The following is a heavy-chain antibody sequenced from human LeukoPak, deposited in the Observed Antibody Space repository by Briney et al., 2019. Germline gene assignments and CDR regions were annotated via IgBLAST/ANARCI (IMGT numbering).Heavy chain of an antibody. CDR1: GFTFSLYV. V-gene: IGHV3-23*01. J-gene: IGHJ4*02. D-gene: IGHD3-22*01. CDR2: ISGGGSST. CDR3: AKDIYYDSSGYRGYFDY. Sequence: GGSLRLSCAASGFTFSLYVMNWVRQTPGKGLEWVSAISGGGSSTFYADSVKGRFTVSRDNSKNTLYLQMNSLRAEDTAVYYCAKDIYYDSSGYRGYFDYWGQGTLVTVSS.